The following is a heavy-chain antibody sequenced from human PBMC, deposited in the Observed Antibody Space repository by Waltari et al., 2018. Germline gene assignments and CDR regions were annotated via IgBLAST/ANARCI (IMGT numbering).Heavy chain of an antibody. CDR2: IYYSGST. Sequence: QVQLQESGPGLVKPSETLSLTCTVSGGSISSYYWSWIRQPPGKGMEWIGYIYYSGSTNDNPSLKSRVTISVDTSKNQFSLKLSSVTAADTAVYYCARVDSSSWLTPFFDYWGQGTLVTVSS. CDR1: GGSISSYY. V-gene: IGHV4-59*01. CDR3: ARVDSSSWLTPFFDY. J-gene: IGHJ4*02. D-gene: IGHD6-13*01.